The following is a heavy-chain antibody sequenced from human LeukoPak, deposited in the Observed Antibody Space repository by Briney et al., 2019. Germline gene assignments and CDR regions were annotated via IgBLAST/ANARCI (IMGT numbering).Heavy chain of an antibody. Sequence: GASVKASCKASGYIFTSYGIIWVRQAPGQGLQWMGWISAHNGNTNYAQKLQGRVTMTTDTSTSTVYMELRSLRSDDTAVYYCARAQTTLLLDYWGQGTLVTVS. CDR3: ARAQTTLLLDY. J-gene: IGHJ4*02. CDR1: GYIFTSYG. V-gene: IGHV1-18*01. D-gene: IGHD4-11*01. CDR2: ISAHNGNT.